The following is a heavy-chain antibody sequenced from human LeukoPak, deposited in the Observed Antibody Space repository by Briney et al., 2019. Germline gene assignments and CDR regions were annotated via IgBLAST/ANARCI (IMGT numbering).Heavy chain of an antibody. Sequence: PGGSLRLSCAASGFTFSSYAMSWVRQAPGKGLEWVSAISGSGGSTYYADSVKGRFTISRDNSKNTLYLQMNSLRAEDTAVYYCAKDRAVTNPLEYPYGMDVWGQGTTVTVSS. V-gene: IGHV3-23*01. CDR1: GFTFSSYA. CDR3: AKDRAVTNPLEYPYGMDV. J-gene: IGHJ6*02. CDR2: ISGSGGST. D-gene: IGHD4-17*01.